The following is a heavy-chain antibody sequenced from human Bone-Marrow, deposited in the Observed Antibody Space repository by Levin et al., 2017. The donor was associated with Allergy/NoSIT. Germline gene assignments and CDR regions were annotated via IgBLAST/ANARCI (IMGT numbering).Heavy chain of an antibody. CDR3: ATDSIAATVPHAFDI. V-gene: IGHV4-4*02. CDR2: IYHSGST. D-gene: IGHD6-25*01. CDR1: GGSISNENW. Sequence: PGGSLRLSCAVSGGSISNENWWTWVRQPPGKGLEWIGEIYHSGSTNYNPSLESRVTISVDKSENQFSLELTSVTAADTAVYYCATDSIAATVPHAFDIWGQGTMVTVSS. J-gene: IGHJ3*02.